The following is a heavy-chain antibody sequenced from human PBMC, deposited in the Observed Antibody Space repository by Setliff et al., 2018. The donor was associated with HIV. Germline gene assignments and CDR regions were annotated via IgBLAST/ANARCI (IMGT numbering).Heavy chain of an antibody. V-gene: IGHV4-39*01. CDR1: GDSISSTNYL. CDR3: ARQYQLYGDTLRYFDL. CDR2: VYYSGSS. J-gene: IGHJ4*02. D-gene: IGHD4-17*01. Sequence: SETLSLTCTVSGDSISSTNYLWGWIRQSPGKGLAWIASVYYSGSSYYNPSLKSRVTISVYTSNNRFSLRLTSVTAADTAIYYCARQYQLYGDTLRYFDLWGQGTLVTV.